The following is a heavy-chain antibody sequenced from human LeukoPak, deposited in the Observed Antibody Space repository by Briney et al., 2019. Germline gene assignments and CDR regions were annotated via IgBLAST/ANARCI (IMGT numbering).Heavy chain of an antibody. Sequence: GGSLRLSCAASGFTSDNYGLSWVRQAPGRGLDWVSAIVAYGDRTHYADSVKGRFTISRDNSKNTLYLQMNSLRAGDTAVYYCAKARYCSGGSCYSDYWGQGTLVTVSS. J-gene: IGHJ4*02. CDR1: GFTSDNYG. CDR2: IVAYGDRT. V-gene: IGHV3-23*01. D-gene: IGHD2-15*01. CDR3: AKARYCSGGSCYSDY.